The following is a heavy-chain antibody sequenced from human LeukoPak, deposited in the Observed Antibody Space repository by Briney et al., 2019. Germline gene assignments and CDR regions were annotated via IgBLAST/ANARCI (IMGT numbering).Heavy chain of an antibody. D-gene: IGHD3-10*01. CDR2: IYHSGST. J-gene: IGHJ3*02. Sequence: PSETLSLTCTVSGYSISSGYYWGWIRQPPGQGLEWIGSIYHSGSTYYNPSLKSRVTISVDTSKNHFSLKLSSVTAADTAVYYCARPPAYYYGSGSYRGDAFDIWGQGTMVTVSS. V-gene: IGHV4-38-2*02. CDR1: GYSISSGYY. CDR3: ARPPAYYYGSGSYRGDAFDI.